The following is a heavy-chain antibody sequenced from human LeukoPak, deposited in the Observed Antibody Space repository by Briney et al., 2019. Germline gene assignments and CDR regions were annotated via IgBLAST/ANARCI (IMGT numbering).Heavy chain of an antibody. J-gene: IGHJ4*02. Sequence: SETLSLTCTVSGGSISSGDYYWSWIRQPPGKGLEWIGYIYYSGSTYYNPSLKSRVTISVDTSKNQLSLKLSSVTAADTAVYYCARSWNDSFDYWGQGTLVTVSS. V-gene: IGHV4-30-4*01. CDR3: ARSWNDSFDY. CDR1: GGSISSGDYY. CDR2: IYYSGST. D-gene: IGHD1-1*01.